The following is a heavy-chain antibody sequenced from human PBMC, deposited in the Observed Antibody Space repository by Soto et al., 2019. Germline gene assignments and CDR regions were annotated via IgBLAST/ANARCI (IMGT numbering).Heavy chain of an antibody. J-gene: IGHJ4*02. Sequence: PGGSLRLSCGASGLIFSKYSMNWVRQAPGKGLEWLSYISSNSVTIYYADSVGGRFTIFRDNAKNSLYLQMNSLRDEDTAVYYCAREDILGTRSFDYWGQGALVTAPQ. V-gene: IGHV3-48*02. CDR2: ISSNSVTI. D-gene: IGHD1-26*01. CDR3: AREDILGTRSFDY. CDR1: GLIFSKYS.